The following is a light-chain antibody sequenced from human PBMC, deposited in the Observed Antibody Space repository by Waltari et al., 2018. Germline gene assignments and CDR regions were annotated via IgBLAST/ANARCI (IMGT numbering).Light chain of an antibody. CDR1: NVGSKR. CDR2: DDS. J-gene: IGLJ2*01. Sequence: SYVLPQPPSASVAPGKTARITCGGNNVGSKRVHSTQQKPGQAPLRVVDDDSARPSGIPYRFSAAKSGDTATLTISRVENGDEADYYCQVWDTTSDRVVFGGGTKLTVL. V-gene: IGLV3-21*03. CDR3: QVWDTTSDRVV.